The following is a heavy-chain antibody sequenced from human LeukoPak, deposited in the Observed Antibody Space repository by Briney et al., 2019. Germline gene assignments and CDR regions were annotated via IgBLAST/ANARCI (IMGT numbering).Heavy chain of an antibody. CDR3: ARDQNLLLWFGELLSHWFDP. J-gene: IGHJ5*02. Sequence: GASVKVSCKASGGTFSSYAISWVRQAPGQGLEWMGGIIPIFGTANYAQKFQGRVTVTADKSTSTAYMELSSLRSEDTAVYYCARDQNLLLWFGELLSHWFDPWGQGTLVTVSS. CDR1: GGTFSSYA. D-gene: IGHD3-10*01. V-gene: IGHV1-69*06. CDR2: IIPIFGTA.